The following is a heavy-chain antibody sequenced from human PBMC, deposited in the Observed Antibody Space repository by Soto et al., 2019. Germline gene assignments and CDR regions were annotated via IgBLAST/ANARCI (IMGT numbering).Heavy chain of an antibody. D-gene: IGHD1-26*01. CDR2: INPSNGST. Sequence: ASVTVSCLASGYTFTSYAMHWVGQAPGQVLEWRGIINPSNGSTICAQKFQVRVTITRDTSTSTVYMKLSSLRSEDTAVYYCARDRSGSYLGYFDYWGQGTLVTVSS. CDR3: ARDRSGSYLGYFDY. V-gene: IGHV1-46*01. J-gene: IGHJ4*02. CDR1: GYTFTSYA.